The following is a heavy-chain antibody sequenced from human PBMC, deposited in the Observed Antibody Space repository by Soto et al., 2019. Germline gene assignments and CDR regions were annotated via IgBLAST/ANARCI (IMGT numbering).Heavy chain of an antibody. V-gene: IGHV2-5*01. CDR2: IYWNGDK. Sequence: QITLKESGPTLVKPTQTLTLTCTFSGFSLSTSGVGVGWIRQSPGQALLWLALIYWNGDKRYNPSLKTRLTITKDTSKNRVVLTLTNMDPVDTATYYCAHRPSGWFLFDYWGQGTLVTVSS. CDR1: GFSLSTSGVG. CDR3: AHRPSGWFLFDY. D-gene: IGHD6-19*01. J-gene: IGHJ4*02.